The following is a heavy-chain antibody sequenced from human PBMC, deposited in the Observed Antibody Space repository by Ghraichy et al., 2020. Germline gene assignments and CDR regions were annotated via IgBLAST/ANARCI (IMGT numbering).Heavy chain of an antibody. V-gene: IGHV1-69*13. CDR2: IIPIFGTA. CDR1: GGTFSNYA. J-gene: IGHJ4*02. CDR3: ARGGRGAQYYFDY. Sequence: SVKVSCKASGGTFSNYAINWVRQAPGQGLEWMGGIIPIFGTANYGQKFQDRVTITADESTSTAYMELSSLKSEDTAMYYCARGGRGAQYYFDYWGQGTLVTVSA.